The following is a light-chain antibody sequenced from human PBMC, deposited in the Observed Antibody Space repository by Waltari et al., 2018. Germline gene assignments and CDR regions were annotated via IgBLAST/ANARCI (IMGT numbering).Light chain of an antibody. CDR3: HQYGVSTWT. V-gene: IGKV3-20*01. CDR1: QNINSNH. J-gene: IGKJ1*01. CDR2: GAY. Sequence: EIVLTQSPGTLFLSPGERATLSCRASQNINSNHLAWYQQKPGQAPRLLIYGAYSRATDIPDSFSGSGSGTDFTLTISRLEPEDFAVYYCHQYGVSTWTFGQGTKVEIK.